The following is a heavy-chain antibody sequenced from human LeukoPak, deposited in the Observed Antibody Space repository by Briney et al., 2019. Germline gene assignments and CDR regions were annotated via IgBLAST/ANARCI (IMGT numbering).Heavy chain of an antibody. V-gene: IGHV3-11*01. CDR2: ISSSGSTI. CDR3: ARRPSYGSGSYGRYYYYYMDV. CDR1: GFTFSDYY. J-gene: IGHJ6*03. D-gene: IGHD3-10*01. Sequence: PGGSLRLSCAASGFTFSDYYMSWIRQAPGKGLEWVSYISSSGSTIYYADSVKGRFTISRDNAKNSLYLQMNSLRAEDTAVYYCARRPSYGSGSYGRYYYYYMDVWGKGTTVTISS.